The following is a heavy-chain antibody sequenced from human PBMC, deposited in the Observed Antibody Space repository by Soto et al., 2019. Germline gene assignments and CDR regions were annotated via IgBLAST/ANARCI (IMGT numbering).Heavy chain of an antibody. D-gene: IGHD1-26*01. Sequence: ASVKVSCKASGGTFSSYTISWVRQAPGQGLEWMGRIIPILGIANYAQKFQGRVTITADESTSTAYMELSSLRSEDTAVYYCARREVGSKGGSYPRTFELLDYYYGMDVWGQGTTVTVSS. CDR1: GGTFSSYT. J-gene: IGHJ6*02. CDR2: IIPILGIA. CDR3: ARREVGSKGGSYPRTFELLDYYYGMDV. V-gene: IGHV1-69*02.